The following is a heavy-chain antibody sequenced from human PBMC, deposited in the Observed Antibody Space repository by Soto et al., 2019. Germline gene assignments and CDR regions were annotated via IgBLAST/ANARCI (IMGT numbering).Heavy chain of an antibody. V-gene: IGHV1-2*04. CDR3: ARDPGSDYYGSGSYRVYGMDV. CDR1: GYTFTGYY. CDR2: INPNSGGT. D-gene: IGHD3-10*01. Sequence: ASVKVSCKASGYTFTGYYMHWVRQAPGQGLEWMGWINPNSGGTNYAQKFQGWVTMTRDTSISTAYMELSRLRSDDTAVYYCARDPGSDYYGSGSYRVYGMDVWGQGTTVTVSS. J-gene: IGHJ6*02.